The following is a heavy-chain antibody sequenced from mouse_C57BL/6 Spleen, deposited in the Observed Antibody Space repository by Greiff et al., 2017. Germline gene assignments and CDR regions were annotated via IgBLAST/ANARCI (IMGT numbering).Heavy chain of an antibody. CDR3: TGYPLLPFAY. CDR2: IDPENGDT. Sequence: VQLKQSGAELVRPGASVKLSCTASGFNIKDDYMHWVKQRPEQGLEWIGWIDPENGDTEYASKFQGKATITADTSSNTAYLQLSSLTSEDTAVYYCTGYPLLPFAYWGQGTLVTVSA. D-gene: IGHD1-2*01. J-gene: IGHJ3*01. CDR1: GFNIKDDY. V-gene: IGHV14-4*01.